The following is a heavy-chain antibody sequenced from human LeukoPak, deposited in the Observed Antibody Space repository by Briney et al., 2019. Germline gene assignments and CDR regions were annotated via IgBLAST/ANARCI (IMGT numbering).Heavy chain of an antibody. V-gene: IGHV3-23*01. D-gene: IGHD4-23*01. Sequence: TGGSLRLSCAASGFTFSSYAMSWVRQAPGKGLEWVSTIISSGAGTSVDSVKGRFTISRDNSKNTLYLQMNSLRAEDTAVYYCAKRSGNSGGYFDYWGQGTLVTVSS. J-gene: IGHJ4*02. CDR3: AKRSGNSGGYFDY. CDR1: GFTFSSYA. CDR2: IISSGAGT.